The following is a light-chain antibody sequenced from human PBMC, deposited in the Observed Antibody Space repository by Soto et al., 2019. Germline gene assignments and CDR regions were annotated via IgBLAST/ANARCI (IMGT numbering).Light chain of an antibody. CDR2: EVS. J-gene: IGLJ1*01. CDR3: SSYAGINNLGV. Sequence: QSALTQPASVSGSPGQSVNISCTGTSSDVGGYNYVSWYQQHPDKAPKLMIYEVSNRPSGVPDRFSGSKSGNTASLTVSGLQAEDEADYYCSSYAGINNLGVFGTGTKLTVL. CDR1: SSDVGGYNY. V-gene: IGLV2-8*01.